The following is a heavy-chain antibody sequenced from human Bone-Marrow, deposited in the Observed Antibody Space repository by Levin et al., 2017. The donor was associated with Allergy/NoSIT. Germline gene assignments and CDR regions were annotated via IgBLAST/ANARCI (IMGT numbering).Heavy chain of an antibody. CDR2: ISSSSSYI. D-gene: IGHD3-10*01. J-gene: IGHJ3*02. V-gene: IGHV3-21*01. Sequence: PGGSLRLSCAASGFTFSSYSMNWVRQAPGKGLEWVSSISSSSSYIYYADSVKGRFTISRDNAKNSLYLQMNSLRAEDTAVYYCARAIITWGAFDIWGQGTMVTVSS. CDR3: ARAIITWGAFDI. CDR1: GFTFSSYS.